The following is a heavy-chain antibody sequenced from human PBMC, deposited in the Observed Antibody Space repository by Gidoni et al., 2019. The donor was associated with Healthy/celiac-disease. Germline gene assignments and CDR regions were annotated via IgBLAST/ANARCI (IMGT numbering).Heavy chain of an antibody. V-gene: IGHV3-30*18. Sequence: QVQLVESGGGVVQPGRSLRLSCAASGFTFRSSVMHWVRQAPGKGLEWVAVISYDGSNKYYADSVKGRFTISRDNSKNTLYLQMNSLRAEDTAVYYCAKDTAPDIVVVPAAINGMDVWGQGTTVTVSS. CDR3: AKDTAPDIVVVPAAINGMDV. J-gene: IGHJ6*02. CDR1: GFTFRSSV. D-gene: IGHD2-2*02. CDR2: ISYDGSNK.